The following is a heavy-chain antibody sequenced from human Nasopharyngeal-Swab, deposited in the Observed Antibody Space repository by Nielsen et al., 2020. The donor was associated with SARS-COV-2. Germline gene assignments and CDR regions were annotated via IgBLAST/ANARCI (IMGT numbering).Heavy chain of an antibody. Sequence: SETLSLTCTVSGYSISSGYYWGWIRQSPGKGLGWIGNIYHSGTTYYNPSLKSRVTISVDTSRNQFSLKVNSVTAADTAVYYCARGEDSGIYYYAYWGQGTLVTVSS. V-gene: IGHV4-38-2*02. J-gene: IGHJ4*02. CDR2: IYHSGTT. CDR1: GYSISSGYY. CDR3: ARGEDSGIYYYAY. D-gene: IGHD1-26*01.